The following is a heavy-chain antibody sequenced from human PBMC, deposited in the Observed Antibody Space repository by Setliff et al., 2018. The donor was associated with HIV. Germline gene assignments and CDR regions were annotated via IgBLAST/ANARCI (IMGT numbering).Heavy chain of an antibody. CDR3: ARGFLRSRRRWFDP. V-gene: IGHV4-4*07. D-gene: IGHD4-17*01. CDR1: GGSINSFY. CDR2: IFYSGST. Sequence: SETLSLTCTVSGGSINSFYWNWVRQPAGRGLEWIGRIFYSGSTNYNPSLKSRVTISVDASKNQFSLRLSSVTAADTAVYYCARGFLRSRRRWFDPWGQGTLVTVSS. J-gene: IGHJ5*02.